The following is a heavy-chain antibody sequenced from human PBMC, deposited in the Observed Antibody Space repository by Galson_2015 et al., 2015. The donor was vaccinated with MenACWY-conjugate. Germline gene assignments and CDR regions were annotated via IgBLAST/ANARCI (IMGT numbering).Heavy chain of an antibody. CDR1: GYTLTELS. D-gene: IGHD2-15*01. CDR2: FDPEDGET. J-gene: IGHJ4*02. Sequence: SVKVSCKVSGYTLTELSMHWVRQAPGKGLEWMGGFDPEDGETIYAQKFQGRVTMTEDTSTDTAYMELSSLRSEDTAVYYCATDLPIGWPTYFDYWGQGTLVTVSS. CDR3: ATDLPIGWPTYFDY. V-gene: IGHV1-24*01.